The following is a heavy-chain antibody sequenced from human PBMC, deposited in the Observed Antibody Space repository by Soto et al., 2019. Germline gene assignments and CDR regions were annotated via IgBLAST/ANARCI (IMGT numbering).Heavy chain of an antibody. J-gene: IGHJ4*02. CDR2: ISPIFGTA. D-gene: IGHD7-27*01. Sequence: QVQLVQSGAEVKKPGSSVKVSCKASGGTFSSYAISWVRQAPGQGLEWMGGISPIFGTANYAQKFQGRVTITADESTSTAYLELSSLRSEDTAVYYCARGGGKREEHWGFFDYWGQGTLGTVSS. V-gene: IGHV1-69*01. CDR3: ARGGGKREEHWGFFDY. CDR1: GGTFSSYA.